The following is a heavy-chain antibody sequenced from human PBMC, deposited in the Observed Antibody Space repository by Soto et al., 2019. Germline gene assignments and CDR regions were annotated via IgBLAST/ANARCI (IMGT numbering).Heavy chain of an antibody. CDR1: GFTLSSYS. J-gene: IGHJ4*02. V-gene: IGHV3-48*02. Sequence: EVQLVESGGGMVQPGGSLRVSCAASGFTLSSYSMHWVRQAPGKGLEWVSYISGSGGTIYYADSVKGRFTISRDKAKNPPSVQINRLRDEATAVYFCARETRLRSSGWSYYFDFWGQGTRVSVSS. CDR2: ISGSGGTI. D-gene: IGHD6-19*01. CDR3: ARETRLRSSGWSYYFDF.